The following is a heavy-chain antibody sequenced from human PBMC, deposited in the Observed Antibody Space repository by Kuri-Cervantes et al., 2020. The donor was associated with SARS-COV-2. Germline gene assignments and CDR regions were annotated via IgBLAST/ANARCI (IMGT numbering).Heavy chain of an antibody. Sequence: GSLRLSCTVSGDHISSGTYSWGWIRLPPGRGLEWIGQKYHSGSTYYNPSLKSRVTISVDTFKNQFSLKLSSVTAADTAVYYCARDPDNPSKSAVRGPPGFDPWGQGTLVTVSS. CDR1: GDHISSGTYS. CDR3: ARDPDNPSKSAVRGPPGFDP. J-gene: IGHJ5*02. D-gene: IGHD3-10*01. V-gene: IGHV4-39*07. CDR2: KYHSGST.